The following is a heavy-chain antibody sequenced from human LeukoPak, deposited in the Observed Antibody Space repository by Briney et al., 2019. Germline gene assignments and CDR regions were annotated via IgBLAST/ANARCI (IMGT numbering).Heavy chain of an antibody. D-gene: IGHD3-22*01. CDR3: ARWVSGGYYVDY. Sequence: GGSLRLSCAASGFTFSSYSMNWVRQAPGKGLEWVSSISSSSGYIYYADSVKGRFTVSRDNAENSLYLQMNSLRAEDTAVYYCARWVSGGYYVDYWGQGTLVTVSS. CDR2: ISSSSGYI. CDR1: GFTFSSYS. V-gene: IGHV3-21*01. J-gene: IGHJ4*02.